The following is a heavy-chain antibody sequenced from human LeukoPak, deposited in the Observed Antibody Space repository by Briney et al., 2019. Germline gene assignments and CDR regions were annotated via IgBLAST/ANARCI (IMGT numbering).Heavy chain of an antibody. J-gene: IGHJ6*03. CDR3: ARGGTMVRGVIESSYYYYMDV. V-gene: IGHV4-59*01. CDR2: IYYSGST. Sequence: SETLSLTCTVSSGSISSYYWSWIRQPPGKGLEWIGYIYYSGSTNYNPSLKSRVTISVDTSKNQFSLKLSSVTAADTAVYYCARGGTMVRGVIESSYYYYMDVWGKGTTVTVSS. D-gene: IGHD3-10*01. CDR1: SGSISSYY.